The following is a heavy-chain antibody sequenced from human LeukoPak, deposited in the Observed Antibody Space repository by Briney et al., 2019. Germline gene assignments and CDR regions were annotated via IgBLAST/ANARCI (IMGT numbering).Heavy chain of an antibody. J-gene: IGHJ4*02. CDR1: GFTFSSYS. Sequence: GESLSPSCAAAGFTFSSYSMNWVRQAPGKGLEWVSSIRTSSSYIYYADSVTGRLTTARDNGKDSLYLQMNSLRAEDTAVYYCARDDVKRSMAVVDYWGQGTLVTVSS. CDR2: IRTSSSYI. D-gene: IGHD5-24*01. V-gene: IGHV3-21*01. CDR3: ARDDVKRSMAVVDY.